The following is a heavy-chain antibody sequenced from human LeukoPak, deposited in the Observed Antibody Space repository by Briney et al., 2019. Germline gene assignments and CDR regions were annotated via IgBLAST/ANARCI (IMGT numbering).Heavy chain of an antibody. D-gene: IGHD3-22*01. V-gene: IGHV3-23*01. CDR2: ISGSGGST. CDR3: ARDWTPNYYDSSGYYGVDY. Sequence: GGSLRLSCAASGFTFSSYGMSWVRQAPGKGLEWVSAISGSGGSTYYADSVKGRFTISRDNAKNSLYLQMNSLRAEDTAVYYCARDWTPNYYDSSGYYGVDYWGQGTLVTVSS. J-gene: IGHJ4*02. CDR1: GFTFSSYG.